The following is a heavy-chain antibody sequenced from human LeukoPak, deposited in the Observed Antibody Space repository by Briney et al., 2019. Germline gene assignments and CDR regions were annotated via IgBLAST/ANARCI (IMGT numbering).Heavy chain of an antibody. Sequence: PSETLSLTCSVSGGSINNHIWSWIRQPPGKGLEWIGYISYSGSANYNPSLKSRVTISVDTSKNQFSLKVTSVTAADTAVYYCARDGYGDYLNPRFDPWGQGTLVTVSS. J-gene: IGHJ5*02. CDR3: ARDGYGDYLNPRFDP. CDR1: GGSINNHI. V-gene: IGHV4-59*11. CDR2: ISYSGSA. D-gene: IGHD4-17*01.